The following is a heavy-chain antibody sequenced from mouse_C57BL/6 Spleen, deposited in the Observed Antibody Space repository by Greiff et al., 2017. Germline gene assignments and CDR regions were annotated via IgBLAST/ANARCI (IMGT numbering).Heavy chain of an antibody. CDR3: ARSSYYGSSYWYFDV. Sequence: QVQLKESGAELVMPGASVKLSCKASGYTFTSYWMHWVKQRPGQGLEWIGEIDPSDSYTNYNQKFKGKSTLTVDKSSSTAYMQLSSLTSEDSAVYYCARSSYYGSSYWYFDVWGTGTTVTVSS. CDR1: GYTFTSYW. D-gene: IGHD1-1*01. J-gene: IGHJ1*03. V-gene: IGHV1-69*01. CDR2: IDPSDSYT.